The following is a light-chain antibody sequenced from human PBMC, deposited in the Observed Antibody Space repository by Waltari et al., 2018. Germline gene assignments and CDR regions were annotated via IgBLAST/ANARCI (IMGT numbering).Light chain of an antibody. CDR3: ALYMGSGIWV. V-gene: IGLV8-61*01. CDR2: KAN. J-gene: IGLJ3*02. Sequence: QTVVTQEPSLSVSPGGTVTLTCALSSGYVSTPSYSSWYQPPPGQAPRTLVYKANARSSGVPDRFSGSILGNTAALTITGAQADDESDYYCALYMGSGIWVFGGGTKLTVL. CDR1: SGYVSTPSY.